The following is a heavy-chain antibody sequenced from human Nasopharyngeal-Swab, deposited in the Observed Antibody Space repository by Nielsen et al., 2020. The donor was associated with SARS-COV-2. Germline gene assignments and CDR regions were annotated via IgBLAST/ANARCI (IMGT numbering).Heavy chain of an antibody. D-gene: IGHD3-22*01. CDR3: ARDYYDSSGYYGGFDP. V-gene: IGHV4-30-4*01. CDR2: IYYSGST. J-gene: IGHJ5*02. Sequence: WIRQPPGKGLEWIGYIYYSGSTYYNPSLKSRVTISVDTSKNQFSLKLSSVTAAETAVYYCARDYYDSSGYYGGFDPWGQGTLVTVSS.